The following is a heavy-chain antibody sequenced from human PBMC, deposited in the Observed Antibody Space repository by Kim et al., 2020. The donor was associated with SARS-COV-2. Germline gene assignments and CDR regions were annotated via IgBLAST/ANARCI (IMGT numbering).Heavy chain of an antibody. Sequence: QKFQGRVTITADESTSTAYMELSSLRSEDTAVYYCARDRDYYDSSGYFGYWGQGTLVTVSS. CDR3: ARDRDYYDSSGYFGY. D-gene: IGHD3-22*01. V-gene: IGHV1-69*01. J-gene: IGHJ4*02.